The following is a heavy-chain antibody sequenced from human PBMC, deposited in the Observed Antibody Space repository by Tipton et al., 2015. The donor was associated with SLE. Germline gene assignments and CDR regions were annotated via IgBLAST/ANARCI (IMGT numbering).Heavy chain of an antibody. V-gene: IGHV4-59*07. CDR2: TYSTGRT. D-gene: IGHD6-13*01. CDR3: ARRRGSSWYEDYFDY. CDR1: GGSITGYY. J-gene: IGHJ4*02. Sequence: TLSLTCTVSGGSITGYYWSWIRQSPGKGLECIGSTWIGSTYSTGRTNYNPSLKSRVTMSVDTSKNQFSLKLSSVTAADTAVYYCARRRGSSWYEDYFDYWGQGTLVTVSS.